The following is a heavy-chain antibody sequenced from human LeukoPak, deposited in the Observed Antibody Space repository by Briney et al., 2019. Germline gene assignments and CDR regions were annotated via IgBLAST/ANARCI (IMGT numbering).Heavy chain of an antibody. CDR1: GYTFTSYG. CDR3: ARDHIVVVPAANAPLFDY. V-gene: IGHV1-18*01. J-gene: IGHJ4*02. Sequence: ASVKVSCKASGYTFTSYGISWVRQAPGQGLEWKGWISAYNGNTNYAQKLQGRVTMTTDTSTSTAYMELRSLRSDDTAVYYCARDHIVVVPAANAPLFDYWGQGTLVTVSS. D-gene: IGHD2-2*01. CDR2: ISAYNGNT.